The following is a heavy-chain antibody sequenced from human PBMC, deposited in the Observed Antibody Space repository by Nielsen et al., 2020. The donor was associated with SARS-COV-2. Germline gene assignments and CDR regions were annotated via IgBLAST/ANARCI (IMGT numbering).Heavy chain of an antibody. V-gene: IGHV3-21*01. Sequence: GGSLRLSCAASGFTFSSYSMNWVRQAPGKGLEWVSSISSSSSYIYYADSVKGRFTISRDNAKNSLYLQMNSLRAEDTAVYYCARDILAGSNDAFDIWGQGTMVTVSS. D-gene: IGHD6-13*01. CDR3: ARDILAGSNDAFDI. CDR2: ISSSSSYI. J-gene: IGHJ3*02. CDR1: GFTFSSYS.